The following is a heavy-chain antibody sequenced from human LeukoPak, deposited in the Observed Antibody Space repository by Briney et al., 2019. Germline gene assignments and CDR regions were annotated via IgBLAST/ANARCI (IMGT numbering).Heavy chain of an antibody. D-gene: IGHD4-17*01. CDR2: FDPEDGET. Sequence: ASVTVSCKVSGYTLTELSVHWVRQAPGKGLEWMGGFDPEDGETIYAQKFQGRVTMTEDTSTDTAYMELSSLRSEDTAVYYCATLAAVTTFLIGSSWFDPWGQGTLVTVSS. CDR1: GYTLTELS. CDR3: ATLAAVTTFLIGSSWFDP. V-gene: IGHV1-24*01. J-gene: IGHJ5*02.